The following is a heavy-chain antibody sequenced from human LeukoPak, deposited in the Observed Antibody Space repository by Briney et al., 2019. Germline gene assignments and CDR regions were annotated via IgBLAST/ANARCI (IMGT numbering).Heavy chain of an antibody. J-gene: IGHJ5*02. Sequence: GGSLRLSCAASGSTFSRYWMSWVRQGQGKGLEWVATINQDGGGEYYVDSVKGRFTISRDNAKNSLYLQISGLRAEDTAVYHCARKLYYYDTSPAGWFDPWGQGTLVTVS. V-gene: IGHV3-7*01. CDR3: ARKLYYYDTSPAGWFDP. CDR1: GSTFSRYW. CDR2: INQDGGGE. D-gene: IGHD3-22*01.